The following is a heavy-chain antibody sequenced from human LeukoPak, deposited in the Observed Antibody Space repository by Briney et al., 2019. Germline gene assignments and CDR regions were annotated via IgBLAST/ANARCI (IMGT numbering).Heavy chain of an antibody. Sequence: NASETLSLTCTVSGGSISSSSYYWGWIRQPPGKGLEWIGSIYYSGSTFYSPSLKSRVTISVDTSKNQFSLKLSSVTAADTAVYYCARGYRGVTTSLCLFDYWGQGTLVTVSS. CDR2: IYYSGST. J-gene: IGHJ4*02. CDR1: GGSISSSSYY. D-gene: IGHD4-17*01. CDR3: ARGYRGVTTSLCLFDY. V-gene: IGHV4-39*07.